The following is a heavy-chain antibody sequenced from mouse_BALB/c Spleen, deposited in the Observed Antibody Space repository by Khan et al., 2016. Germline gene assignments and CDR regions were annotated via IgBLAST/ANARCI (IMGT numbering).Heavy chain of an antibody. V-gene: IGHV5-17*02. CDR1: GFTFSSFG. J-gene: IGHJ2*01. D-gene: IGHD1-1*02. CDR2: ISSGSSAI. CDR3: GRWTC. Sequence: EVKLEESGGGLVQPGGSRKLSCAASGFTFSSFGMHWVRQAPEKGLEWVAFISSGSSAIYYADTVKGRFTITRDNPKNTLFLQMASLRSEDAAMYCCGRWTCWGQGTTLTVSS.